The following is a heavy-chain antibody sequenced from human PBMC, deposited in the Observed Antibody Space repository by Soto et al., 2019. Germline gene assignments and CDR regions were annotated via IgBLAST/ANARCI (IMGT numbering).Heavy chain of an antibody. CDR1: GYTFTGYG. CDR3: GRDGSGGIIDS. D-gene: IGHD2-15*01. Sequence: QVQLVQSGAEVKKPGASVKVSCKTSGYTFTGYGINWGRQAPGHGLEWMGWISVFNGNTKYGQNFQDRVIMTTDTSTSTAYMELRSLRSDDTAVHFCGRDGSGGIIDSWGQGTKLIVSS. V-gene: IGHV1-18*01. J-gene: IGHJ3*01. CDR2: ISVFNGNT.